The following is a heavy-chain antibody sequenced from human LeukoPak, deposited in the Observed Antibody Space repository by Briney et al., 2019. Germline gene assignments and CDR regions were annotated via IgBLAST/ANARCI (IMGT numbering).Heavy chain of an antibody. Sequence: SETLSLTCSFSGGSIRGGGYYWGWVRQPPGKGLEWIASLYSNGNTFYNPFLKSRVTISEESSKSQFSLKLRTVTAADTAVYFCWRAADHWGQGILVTVSS. CDR3: WRAADH. CDR2: LYSNGNT. V-gene: IGHV4-39*01. CDR1: GGSIRGGGYY. J-gene: IGHJ4*02.